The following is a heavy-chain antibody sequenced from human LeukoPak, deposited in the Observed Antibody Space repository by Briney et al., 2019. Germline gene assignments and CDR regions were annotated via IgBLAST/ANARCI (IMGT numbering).Heavy chain of an antibody. CDR3: AKRGRDSPGYYNFFDY. CDR2: IGFAGTEI. J-gene: IGHJ4*02. V-gene: IGHV3-30*02. D-gene: IGHD3-22*01. Sequence: PSETLSLTCAVSGYSISSGYYWGWIRQPPGKGLEWVAFIGFAGTEIRYADSVKGRFTISSDNSNNTLYLQMSGLRGEDTAVYYCAKRGRDSPGYYNFFDYWGQGTLVSVSS. CDR1: GYSISSGYY.